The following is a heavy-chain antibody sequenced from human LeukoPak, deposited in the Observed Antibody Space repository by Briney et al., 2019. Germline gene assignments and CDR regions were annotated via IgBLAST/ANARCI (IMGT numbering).Heavy chain of an antibody. Sequence: GASVKVSCKASGYTFTSYAMHWVRQAPGQGLEWMGIINPSGGSTSYAQKFQGRVTMTRDTSTSTVYMELSSLRSEDTAVYYCAREYCTNGVCYTRGNWFDPWGQGTLVTVSS. D-gene: IGHD2-8*01. CDR2: INPSGGST. CDR3: AREYCTNGVCYTRGNWFDP. V-gene: IGHV1-46*01. J-gene: IGHJ5*02. CDR1: GYTFTSYA.